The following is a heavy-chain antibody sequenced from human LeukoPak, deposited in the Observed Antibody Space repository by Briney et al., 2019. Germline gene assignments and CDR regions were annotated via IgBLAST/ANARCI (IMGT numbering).Heavy chain of an antibody. J-gene: IGHJ4*02. CDR1: GGSFSGYY. CDR2: INHSGST. V-gene: IGHV4-34*01. D-gene: IGHD3-22*01. CDR3: AKSGYYTKRGFDY. Sequence: SETLSLTCAVYGGSFSGYYWSWIRQPPGKGLEWIGEINHSGSTNYNPSLKGRVTISVDTSKNQFSLKLSSVTAADTAVYYCAKSGYYTKRGFDYWGQGTLVTVSS.